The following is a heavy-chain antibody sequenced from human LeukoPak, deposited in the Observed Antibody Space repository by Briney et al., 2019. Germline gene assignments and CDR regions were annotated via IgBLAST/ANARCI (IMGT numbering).Heavy chain of an antibody. CDR3: AKSNGYGLVDI. CDR2: IYRGGST. CDR1: GYSITSGYY. Sequence: SETLSLTCTVSGYSITSGYYWGWIRQPPGKGLEWVGSIYRGGSTYYNPSLKSRVTISLDTSRNQFSLKLNSVTAADTAVYYCAKSNGYGLVDIWGQGTMVTVSS. V-gene: IGHV4-38-2*02. J-gene: IGHJ3*02. D-gene: IGHD3-10*01.